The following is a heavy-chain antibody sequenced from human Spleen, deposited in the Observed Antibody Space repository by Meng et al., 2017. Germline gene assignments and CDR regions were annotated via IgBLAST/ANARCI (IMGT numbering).Heavy chain of an antibody. Sequence: QVQLQESGPGLVKPSQTLSLTCTVSGGPICSGDYYWSWIRQPPGKGLEWSGDIYYSGSTYYTPSLKSRVIISVDTSKNQFSLKLTSVTGADTAVYYCARVGGCSGGGCYHRLFDYWGQGTLVTVSS. D-gene: IGHD2-15*01. CDR3: ARVGGCSGGGCYHRLFDY. V-gene: IGHV4-30-4*01. CDR1: GGPICSGDYY. CDR2: IYYSGST. J-gene: IGHJ4*02.